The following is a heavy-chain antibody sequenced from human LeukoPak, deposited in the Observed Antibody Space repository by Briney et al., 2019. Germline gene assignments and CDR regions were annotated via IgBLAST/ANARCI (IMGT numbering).Heavy chain of an antibody. CDR2: ISGSGGST. CDR1: GFTFSSYA. D-gene: IGHD2-15*01. CDR3: AKLLGYCSGGSRYIGSG. V-gene: IGHV3-23*01. Sequence: GGSLRLSCAASGFTFSSYAMSWVRQAPGKGLEWVSAISGSGGSTYYADSVKGRFTISRDNSKNTLYLQMNSLRAEDTAVYYCAKLLGYCSGGSRYIGSGWGQGTLVTVSS. J-gene: IGHJ4*02.